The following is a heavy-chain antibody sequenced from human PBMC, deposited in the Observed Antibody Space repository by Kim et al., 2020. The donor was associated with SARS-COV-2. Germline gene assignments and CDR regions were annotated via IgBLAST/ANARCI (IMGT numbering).Heavy chain of an antibody. CDR1: GYTFTSYA. CDR3: ARAGGYISSWFLLPFDY. Sequence: ASVKVSCKASGYTFTSYAMHWVRQAPGQRLEWMGWINAGNGNTKYSQKFQGRVTITRDTSASTAYMELSSLISEDTAVYYCARAGGYISSWFLLPFDYWGQGTQVTVSS. J-gene: IGHJ4*02. V-gene: IGHV1-3*01. D-gene: IGHD6-13*01. CDR2: INAGNGNT.